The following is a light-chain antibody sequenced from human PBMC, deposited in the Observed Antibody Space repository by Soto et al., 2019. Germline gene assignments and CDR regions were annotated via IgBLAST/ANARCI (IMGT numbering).Light chain of an antibody. CDR1: QSISSN. J-gene: IGKJ4*01. CDR3: QPYTNWPRDP. V-gene: IGKV3-15*01. Sequence: EIGRTQSPATLSVSPGERATLSCRSSQSISSNLAWYQQKPGQAPRLLMFRTSSRATGFPARFSGSGSGTEFNLTISSLQSADFGVYYCQPYTNWPRDPFGGGTKVDIK. CDR2: RTS.